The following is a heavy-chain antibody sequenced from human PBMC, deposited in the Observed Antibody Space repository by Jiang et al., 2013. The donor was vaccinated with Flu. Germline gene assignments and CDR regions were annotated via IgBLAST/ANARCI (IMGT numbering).Heavy chain of an antibody. V-gene: IGHV1-3*01. CDR3: ARGILTTVTTHHFDY. CDR2: INAGNGNT. J-gene: IGHJ4*02. Sequence: SGAEVKKPGASVKVSCKASGYTFTSYAMHWVRQAPGQRLEWMGWINAGNGNTKYSQKFQGRVTITRDTSASTAYMELSSLRSEDTAVYYCARGILTTVTTHHFDYWGQGTLVTVSS. CDR1: GYTFTSYA. D-gene: IGHD4-17*01.